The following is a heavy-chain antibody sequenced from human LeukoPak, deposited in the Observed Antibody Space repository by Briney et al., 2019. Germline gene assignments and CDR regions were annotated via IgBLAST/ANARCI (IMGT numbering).Heavy chain of an antibody. J-gene: IGHJ5*02. CDR3: ARGRMIVVKMVLGYWFDP. V-gene: IGHV4-34*01. CDR1: GGSFSGYY. D-gene: IGHD3-22*01. CDR2: INNSGST. Sequence: SETLSLTCAVYGGSFSGYYWSWIRQPPGKGLEWIGEINNSGSTNYNPSLKSRVTISVDTSKNQFSLKLSSVTAADTAVYYCARGRMIVVKMVLGYWFDPWGQGTLVTVSS.